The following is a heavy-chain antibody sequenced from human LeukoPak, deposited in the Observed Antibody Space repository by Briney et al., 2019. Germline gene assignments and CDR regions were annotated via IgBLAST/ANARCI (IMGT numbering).Heavy chain of an antibody. D-gene: IGHD3-10*01. V-gene: IGHV1-8*01. J-gene: IGHJ6*02. Sequence: ASVTVSCTASGYTFTSYDINWVRQATGQGHEWMGWMNTNSGNTGYAQKFQGRVTMTRNTSISKAYMELSSQRSEDTAVYYCARNSMFRGVILGYYYYGMDVWGQGTTVTVSS. CDR2: MNTNSGNT. CDR3: ARNSMFRGVILGYYYYGMDV. CDR1: GYTFTSYD.